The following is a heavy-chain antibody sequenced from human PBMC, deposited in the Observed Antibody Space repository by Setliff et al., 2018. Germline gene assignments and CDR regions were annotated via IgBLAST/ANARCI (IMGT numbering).Heavy chain of an antibody. Sequence: ASVKVSCKASGYTFTSYDINWVRQATGQGLEWMGWMNPNSGNTGYAQKFQGRVTMTRNTSISTAYMELSSLRSEDTAVYYCARAGREENRWYEYYFDYWGQGTLVTVSS. V-gene: IGHV1-8*02. CDR2: MNPNSGNT. J-gene: IGHJ4*02. CDR1: GYTFTSYD. D-gene: IGHD6-13*01. CDR3: ARAGREENRWYEYYFDY.